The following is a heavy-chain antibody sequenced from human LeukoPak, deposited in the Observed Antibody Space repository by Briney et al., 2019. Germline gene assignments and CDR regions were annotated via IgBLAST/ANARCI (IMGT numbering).Heavy chain of an antibody. Sequence: SETLSLTCAVYGGSFSGYYWSWIRQHPGKGLEWIGYIYYSGSTYYNPSLKSRVTISVDTSKNQFSLKLSSVTAADTAVYYCARVSVVAAKRYYFDYWGQGTLVTVSS. CDR3: ARVSVVAAKRYYFDY. V-gene: IGHV4-31*11. J-gene: IGHJ4*02. CDR1: GGSFSGYY. CDR2: IYYSGST. D-gene: IGHD2-15*01.